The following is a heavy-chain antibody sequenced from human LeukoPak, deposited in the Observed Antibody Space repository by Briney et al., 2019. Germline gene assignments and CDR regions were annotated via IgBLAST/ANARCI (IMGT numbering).Heavy chain of an antibody. CDR1: GFTFSGYS. D-gene: IGHD1-26*01. J-gene: IGHJ4*02. Sequence: GGSLRLSCAAPGFTFSGYSMTWVRQAPGKGQEWVSYISSSSSTVYYADSVKGRFTISRDNAKNSLYLQMNSLRAEDTAVYYCVRGGYPVDYWGQGTLVTVSS. V-gene: IGHV3-48*01. CDR2: ISSSSSTV. CDR3: VRGGYPVDY.